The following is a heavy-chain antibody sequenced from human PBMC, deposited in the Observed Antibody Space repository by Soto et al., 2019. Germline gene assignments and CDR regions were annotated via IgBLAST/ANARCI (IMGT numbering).Heavy chain of an antibody. CDR2: IDTSGTT. CDR3: ARGPRGYVYYHGMDV. CDR1: GGSISSYY. J-gene: IGHJ6*02. Sequence: SETLSLTCTVSGGSISSYYCSWIRQSAGKGLEWIGRIDTSGTTNYNPSLRSRVTMSVDASKNQFSLNLSSVTAADTAVYFCARGPRGYVYYHGMDVWGQGTTVTVSS. D-gene: IGHD3-10*01. V-gene: IGHV4-4*07.